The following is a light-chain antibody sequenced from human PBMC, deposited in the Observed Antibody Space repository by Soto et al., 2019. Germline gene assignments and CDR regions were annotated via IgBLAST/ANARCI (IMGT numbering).Light chain of an antibody. CDR3: CSYAGSFIWV. Sequence: QSVLTQPRSVSGSPGQSVTISCTGTSGDVGGFNYVSWYQEHPGNAPKLMIYDVIKRPSGVPDRFSGSKSGNTASLTISGLQAEDEANYYCCSYAGSFIWVFGGGTQLTVL. CDR2: DVI. CDR1: SGDVGGFNY. J-gene: IGLJ3*02. V-gene: IGLV2-11*01.